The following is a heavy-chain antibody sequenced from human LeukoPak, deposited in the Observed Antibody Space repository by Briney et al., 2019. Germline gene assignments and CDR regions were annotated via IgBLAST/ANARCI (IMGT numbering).Heavy chain of an antibody. Sequence: PSETLSLTCAVSGYSISSGYYWGWIRQPPGKGLEWIGSIYHSGSTYYNPSLKSRVTISVDTSKNQFSLKLSSVTAADTAVYYCASQGRTYYDFWSGYQFDYWGQGTLVTVSS. D-gene: IGHD3-3*01. J-gene: IGHJ4*02. CDR3: ASQGRTYYDFWSGYQFDY. CDR2: IYHSGST. CDR1: GYSISSGYY. V-gene: IGHV4-38-2*01.